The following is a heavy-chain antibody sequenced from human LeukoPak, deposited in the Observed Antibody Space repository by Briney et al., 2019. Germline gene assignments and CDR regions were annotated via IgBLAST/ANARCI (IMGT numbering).Heavy chain of an antibody. Sequence: SVKVSCKASGGTLSSYAISWVRQAPGQGLEWMGGIIPIFGTANYAQKFQGRVTITADESTSTAYMELSSLRSEDTAVYYCARDRRGLRYFDWLHYMDVWGKGTTVTVSS. V-gene: IGHV1-69*01. D-gene: IGHD3-9*01. CDR2: IIPIFGTA. CDR1: GGTLSSYA. CDR3: ARDRRGLRYFDWLHYMDV. J-gene: IGHJ6*03.